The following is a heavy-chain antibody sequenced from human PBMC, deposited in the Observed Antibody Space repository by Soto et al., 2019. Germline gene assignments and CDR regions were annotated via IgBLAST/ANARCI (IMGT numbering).Heavy chain of an antibody. J-gene: IGHJ6*02. CDR2: MLYSGLT. CDR1: GASLSGYY. CDR3: APLSVSLSGPYGIHV. Sequence: PSETLSLTCNVSGASLSGYYWAWIRQPPGKGLEWIGSMLYSGLTYYNPSLKSRVTLSVDTSKNQFSVRLNSVTASDTAVYYCAPLSVSLSGPYGIHVWGQGTTVTVSS. D-gene: IGHD2-15*01. V-gene: IGHV4-39*01.